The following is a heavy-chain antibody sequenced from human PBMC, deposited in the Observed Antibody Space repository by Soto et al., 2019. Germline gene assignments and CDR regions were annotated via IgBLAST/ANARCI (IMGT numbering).Heavy chain of an antibody. CDR1: GFTFSNYW. J-gene: IGHJ4*02. CDR2: IKQDGSEK. CDR3: ARVTETGHKKFDY. V-gene: IGHV3-7*05. Sequence: EVQLVESGGGLVQPGGSLRLSCAASGFTFSNYWMNWFRQAPGKGLERVANIKQDGSEKYYVDSVKGRFSISRDNAKNSLYLQMDSLRAEDTAVYYCARVTETGHKKFDYWGQGTLVTVSS.